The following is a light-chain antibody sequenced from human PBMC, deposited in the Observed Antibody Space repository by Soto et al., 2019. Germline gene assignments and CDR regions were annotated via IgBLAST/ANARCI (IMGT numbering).Light chain of an antibody. CDR1: QSVSSSY. J-gene: IGKJ4*01. CDR3: QQYGSSPA. V-gene: IGKV3-20*01. Sequence: EIVLTQSPGTLSLSPGERATISCRASQSVSSSYLAWYQQKLGQAPRLLIYGASSRATGIPDRFSGSGSGTDFTLTISRLEPEDFAVYYCQQYGSSPAFGGGTKVEIK. CDR2: GAS.